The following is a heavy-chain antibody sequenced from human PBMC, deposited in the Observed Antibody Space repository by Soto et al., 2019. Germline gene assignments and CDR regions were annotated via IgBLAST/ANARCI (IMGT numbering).Heavy chain of an antibody. J-gene: IGHJ6*02. CDR2: IWYDGSNK. V-gene: IGHV3-33*01. CDR3: ARDQEYSSGWYDYYYGMDV. D-gene: IGHD6-19*01. Sequence: QVQLVESGGGVVQPGRSLRLSCAASGFTFSSYGMHWVRQAPGKGLEWVAVIWYDGSNKYYADSVKGRFTISRDNSKNTLYLQMNSLRAEDTAVYYCARDQEYSSGWYDYYYGMDVWGQGTTVTVSS. CDR1: GFTFSSYG.